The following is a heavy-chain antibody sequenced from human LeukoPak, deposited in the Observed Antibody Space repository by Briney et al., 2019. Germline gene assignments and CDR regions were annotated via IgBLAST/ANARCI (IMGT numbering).Heavy chain of an antibody. CDR2: IYYSGST. CDR3: ARHERRVATIINYYYGMDV. D-gene: IGHD5-12*01. Sequence: PSETLSLTCTVSGGSISSGGYYWSWIRQPPGKGLEWIGYIYYSGSTNYNPSLKSRVTISVDTSKNQFSLKLSSVTAADTAVYYCARHERRVATIINYYYGMDVWGQGTTVTVSS. CDR1: GGSISSGGYY. J-gene: IGHJ6*02. V-gene: IGHV4-61*08.